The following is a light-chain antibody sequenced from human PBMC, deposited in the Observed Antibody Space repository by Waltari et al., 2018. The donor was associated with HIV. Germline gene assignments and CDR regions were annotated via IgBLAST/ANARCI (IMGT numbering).Light chain of an antibody. CDR3: QSYDSRLSGSV. CDR2: GNS. J-gene: IGLJ2*01. V-gene: IGLV1-40*01. CDR1: GSNIGATYD. Sequence: SVLTQPPSVSGAPGQRVTISCSESGSNIGATYDVHWYQHLPVTAPKLLIYGNSNRPSGVPDRFSGSKSGTSASLAITGLQPEDEGDYYCQSYDSRLSGSVFGGGTKLTVL.